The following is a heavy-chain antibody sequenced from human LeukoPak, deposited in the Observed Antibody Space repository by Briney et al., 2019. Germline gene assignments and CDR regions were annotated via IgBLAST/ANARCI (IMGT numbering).Heavy chain of an antibody. V-gene: IGHV1-2*06. CDR3: ARTDGVDY. D-gene: IGHD4-17*01. J-gene: IGHJ4*02. CDR1: GYTFTGYY. Sequence: ASVKVSCTASGYTFTGYYMHWVRQAPGQGLEWVGRINPNSGGTNYAQKFQGRVTMTRNTSISTAYMELSSLRSDDTAVYYCARTDGVDYWGQGTLVTVSS. CDR2: INPNSGGT.